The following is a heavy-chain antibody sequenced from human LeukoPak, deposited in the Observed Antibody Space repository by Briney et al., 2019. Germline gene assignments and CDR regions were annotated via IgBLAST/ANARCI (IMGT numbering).Heavy chain of an antibody. J-gene: IGHJ4*02. V-gene: IGHV4-31*03. CDR2: IYYSGST. D-gene: IGHD1-26*01. Sequence: SQTLSLTCTVSGGSISSGGYSWSWIRQHPGKGLEWIGYIYYSGSTYYNPSLKSRVTISVDTSKNQFSLKLSSVTAADTAVYYCARGIVDGLDYWGQGTLVTVSS. CDR1: GGSISSGGYS. CDR3: ARGIVDGLDY.